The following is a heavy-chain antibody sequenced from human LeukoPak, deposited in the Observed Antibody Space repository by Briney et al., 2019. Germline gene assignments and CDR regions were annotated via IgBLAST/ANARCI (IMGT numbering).Heavy chain of an antibody. J-gene: IGHJ4*02. Sequence: ASVKVSCKASGYTFTGYYMHWVRQAPGQGLEWMGGFDPEDGETIYAQKFQGRVTMTEDTSTDTAYMELSCLRSEDTAVYYCSTVRGGGYNVGDYWGQGTLVTVSS. V-gene: IGHV1-24*01. CDR1: GYTFTGYY. D-gene: IGHD5-24*01. CDR3: STVRGGGYNVGDY. CDR2: FDPEDGET.